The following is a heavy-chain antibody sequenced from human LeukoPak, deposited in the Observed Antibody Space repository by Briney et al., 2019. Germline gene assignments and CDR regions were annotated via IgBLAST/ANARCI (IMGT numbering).Heavy chain of an antibody. CDR1: GGSISSYY. CDR3: ARDRKYSGYDRGYYYYYGMDV. J-gene: IGHJ6*02. V-gene: IGHV4-59*01. CDR2: IYYSGST. D-gene: IGHD5-12*01. Sequence: PSETLSLTCTVSGGSISSYYWSWIRQPPGKGLEWIGYIYYSGSTNYNPSLKSRVTISVDTSKNQFSLKLSSVTAADTAVYYCARDRKYSGYDRGYYYYYGMDVWGQGTTVTVSS.